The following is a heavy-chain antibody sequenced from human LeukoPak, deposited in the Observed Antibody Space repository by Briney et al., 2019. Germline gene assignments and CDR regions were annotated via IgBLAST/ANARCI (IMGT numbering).Heavy chain of an antibody. Sequence: GSLRLSCAASGFTFSTYAMHWVRQAPGKGLEWVAFIRYDGSKKYYADSVKGRFSISRDNSKNTVYLQMNSLRAEDTAVYYRANGYCSSTTCYDYYYMDVWGKGTTVTISS. V-gene: IGHV3-30*02. CDR2: IRYDGSKK. D-gene: IGHD2-2*03. J-gene: IGHJ6*03. CDR1: GFTFSTYA. CDR3: ANGYCSSTTCYDYYYMDV.